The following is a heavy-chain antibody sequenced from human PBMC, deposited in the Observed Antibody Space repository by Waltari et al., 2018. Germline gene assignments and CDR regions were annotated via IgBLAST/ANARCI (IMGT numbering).Heavy chain of an antibody. J-gene: IGHJ5*02. D-gene: IGHD3-3*01. Sequence: QVQLQQWGAGLLKPSETLSLTCTVSGGSISSSSYYWGWIRQPPGKGLEWIGSIYYSGSTYYNPSLKSRVTISVDTSKNQFSLKLSSVTAADTAVYYCARGYRVAIFGVVTSRRWFDPWGQGTLVTVSS. CDR2: IYYSGST. CDR3: ARGYRVAIFGVVTSRRWFDP. V-gene: IGHV4-39*01. CDR1: GGSISSSSYY.